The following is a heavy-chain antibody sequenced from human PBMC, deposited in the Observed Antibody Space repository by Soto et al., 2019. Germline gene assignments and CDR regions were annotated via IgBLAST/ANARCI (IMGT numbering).Heavy chain of an antibody. CDR1: GFTFSSYS. CDR2: ISSSSSTI. CDR3: AMGWSYYWYFDL. J-gene: IGHJ2*01. D-gene: IGHD6-19*01. Sequence: EVQLVESGGGLVQPGGSLRLSCAASGFTFSSYSVNWVRQAPGKGLEWVSYISSSSSTIYYADSVKGRFTISRDNAKNSLYLQMNSLRAEDTAVYYCAMGWSYYWYFDLWGRGTLVTVSS. V-gene: IGHV3-48*01.